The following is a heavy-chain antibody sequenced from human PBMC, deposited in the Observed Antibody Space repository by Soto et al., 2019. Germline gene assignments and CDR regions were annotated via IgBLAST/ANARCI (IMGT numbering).Heavy chain of an antibody. Sequence: GGSLRLSCAASGFIFSSYAMSWVRQAAGRGLEWVSAISGSGGSTYYADSVKGRFTISRDNSKNTLYLQMNSLRAEDTAVYYCAITSRDYYDSSGYPWGQGTLVTVSS. CDR1: GFIFSSYA. CDR3: AITSRDYYDSSGYP. D-gene: IGHD3-22*01. J-gene: IGHJ5*02. CDR2: ISGSGGST. V-gene: IGHV3-23*01.